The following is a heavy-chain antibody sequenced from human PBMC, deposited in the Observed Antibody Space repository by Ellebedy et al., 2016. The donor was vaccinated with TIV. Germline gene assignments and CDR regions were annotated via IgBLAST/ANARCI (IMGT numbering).Heavy chain of an antibody. CDR1: GYSSGYY. V-gene: IGHV4-38-2*02. J-gene: IGHJ4*01. CDR2: IYYTGST. D-gene: IGHD3-22*01. Sequence: GSLRLXCSVSGYSSGYYWGWIRQPPGKGLEWIGSIYYTGSTYYNPSLNSRVTISGDTSKKQLSLRLSLVTAADTAVYYCVRSSDNRGYYHDYWGHGTLVTVSS. CDR3: VRSSDNRGYYHDY.